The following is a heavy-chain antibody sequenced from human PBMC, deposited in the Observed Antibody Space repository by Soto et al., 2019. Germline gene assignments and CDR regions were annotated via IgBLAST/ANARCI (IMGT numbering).Heavy chain of an antibody. CDR2: INPSGGST. D-gene: IGHD6-13*01. V-gene: IGHV1-46*03. CDR3: ARAGIAAAGSQNYYYYGMDV. CDR1: GYTFTSYY. Sequence: GASVKVCCKASGYTFTSYYMHWVRQAPGQGLEWMGIINPSGGSTSYAQKFQGRVTMTRDTSTSTVYMELSSLRSEDTAVYYCARAGIAAAGSQNYYYYGMDVWGQGTTVTVSS. J-gene: IGHJ6*02.